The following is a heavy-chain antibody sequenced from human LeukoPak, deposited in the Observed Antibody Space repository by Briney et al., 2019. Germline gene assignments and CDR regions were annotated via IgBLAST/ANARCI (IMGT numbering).Heavy chain of an antibody. CDR1: GFTVSSNY. V-gene: IGHV3-11*01. CDR3: ANGQIGYSSS. D-gene: IGHD6-13*01. J-gene: IGHJ4*02. Sequence: GGSLRLSCAASGFTVSSNYMSWVRQAPGKGLEWVSYITSSDSSVFYADSVQGRFTISRDNAKRSLYLQMSSLRAEDTAVYYCANGQIGYSSSWGQGTLVTVSS. CDR2: ITSSDSSV.